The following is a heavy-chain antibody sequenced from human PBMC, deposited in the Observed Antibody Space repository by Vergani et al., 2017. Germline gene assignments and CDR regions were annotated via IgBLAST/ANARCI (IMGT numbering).Heavy chain of an antibody. CDR2: IRSKAYGQAT. CDR1: GFTFSSYG. J-gene: IGHJ3*02. D-gene: IGHD1-1*01. V-gene: IGHV3-72*01. CDR3: VRVKGSNWNDHLYDI. Sequence: VQLVESGGGVVQPGGSLRLSCAASGFTFSSYGMDWFRQAPGQGLEWVGGIRSKAYGQATIYAASVKGRFTISRDDSKSYLYLQMNRIQTEDEALYYCVRVKGSNWNDHLYDIWGKGTLVTVSS.